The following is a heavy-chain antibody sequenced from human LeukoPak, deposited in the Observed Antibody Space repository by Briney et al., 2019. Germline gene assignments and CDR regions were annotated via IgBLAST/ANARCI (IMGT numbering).Heavy chain of an antibody. CDR1: GGSISSYY. V-gene: IGHV4-59*01. CDR2: IYYSGST. D-gene: IGHD5-18*01. Sequence: SETLSLTCTVSGGSISSYYWSWIRQPPGKGLEWIGYIYYSGSTNYNPSLKSRVTISVDTSKNQLSLKLSSVTAADTAVYYCARGYSYGYSYYYGMDVWGQGTTVTVSS. CDR3: ARGYSYGYSYYYGMDV. J-gene: IGHJ6*02.